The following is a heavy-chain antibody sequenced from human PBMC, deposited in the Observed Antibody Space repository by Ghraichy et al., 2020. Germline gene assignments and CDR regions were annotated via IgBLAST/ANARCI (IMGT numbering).Heavy chain of an antibody. J-gene: IGHJ4*02. CDR1: GDSVSSNTAA. D-gene: IGHD1-7*01. CDR2: AYYRSKWYY. Sequence: SQTLSLTCAISGDSVSSNTAAWNWIRQSPSRGLEWLGRAYYRSKWYYDFALSVKSRIAINPDTPKIQFSLHLNSVTPEDTAVYYCARDRRTGTTSGFLDYWGQGTLVTVSS. V-gene: IGHV6-1*01. CDR3: ARDRRTGTTSGFLDY.